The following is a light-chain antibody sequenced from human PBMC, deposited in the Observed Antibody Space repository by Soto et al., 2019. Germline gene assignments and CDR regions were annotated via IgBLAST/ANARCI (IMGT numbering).Light chain of an antibody. CDR1: QSVSNNY. CDR2: GAS. V-gene: IGKV3-20*01. CDR3: QQYDSSPKT. J-gene: IGKJ1*01. Sequence: LSCRASQSVSNNYLAWYQQKPGQAPRLLIYGASSRATGIPDRFSGSGSGTDFTLTISRLEPEDFAVYYCQQYDSSPKTFGQGAKVDIK.